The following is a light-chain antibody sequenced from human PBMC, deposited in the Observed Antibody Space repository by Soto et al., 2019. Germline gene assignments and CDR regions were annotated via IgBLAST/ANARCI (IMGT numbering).Light chain of an antibody. CDR3: QSYVSSLSGLV. CDR2: GNS. V-gene: IGLV1-40*01. J-gene: IGLJ1*01. Sequence: QSVLTQPPSVSGAPGQRVTISCTGSSSNIGAGYDVHWYQQLPGTAPKLLIYGNSNRPSGVPDRFSGSKSGTSASLAITGLQAEYEADYYCQSYVSSLSGLVFGTGTKLTVL. CDR1: SSNIGAGYD.